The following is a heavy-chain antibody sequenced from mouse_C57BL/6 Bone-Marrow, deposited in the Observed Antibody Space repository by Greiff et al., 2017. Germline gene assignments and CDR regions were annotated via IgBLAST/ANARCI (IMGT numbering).Heavy chain of an antibody. CDR3: ARDYYGSSFDY. Sequence: EVMLVESEGGLVQPGSSMKLSCTASGFTFSDYYMAWVRQVPEKGLEWVANITYDGSSTYYLDSLKSRFIISRDNAKNILYLQMSSLKSEDTATYYRARDYYGSSFDYWGQGTTLPVSS. CDR2: ITYDGSST. CDR1: GFTFSDYY. J-gene: IGHJ2*01. D-gene: IGHD1-1*01. V-gene: IGHV5-16*01.